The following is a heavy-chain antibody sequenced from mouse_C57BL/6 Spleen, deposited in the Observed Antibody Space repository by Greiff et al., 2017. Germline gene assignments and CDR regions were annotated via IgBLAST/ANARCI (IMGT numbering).Heavy chain of an antibody. CDR3: SRRGGNSRMDY. CDR2: IYPGDGDT. V-gene: IGHV1-82*01. J-gene: IGHJ4*01. D-gene: IGHD2-1*01. Sequence: QVQLQQSGPELVKPGASVKISCKASGYAFSSSWMNWVKQRPGKGLEWIGRIYPGDGDTNYTGKFKGKGPLTADKSASTAYMQLSSLTSEESAVYFCSRRGGNSRMDYWGQGTSVTVSS. CDR1: GYAFSSSW.